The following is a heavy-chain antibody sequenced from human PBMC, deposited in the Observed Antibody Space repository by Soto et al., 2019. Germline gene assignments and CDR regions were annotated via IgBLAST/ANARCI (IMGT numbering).Heavy chain of an antibody. CDR1: GFTFSSYA. D-gene: IGHD2-2*01. CDR3: AKDLVVVPAARRESYYYYYYGMDV. CDR2: ISGSGGST. V-gene: IGHV3-23*01. J-gene: IGHJ6*02. Sequence: GGSLRLSCAASGFTFSSYAMSWVRQAPGKGLEWVSAISGSGGSTYYADSVKGRFTISRDNSKNTLYLQMNSLRAEDTAVYYCAKDLVVVPAARRESYYYYYYGMDVWGQGTTVTVSS.